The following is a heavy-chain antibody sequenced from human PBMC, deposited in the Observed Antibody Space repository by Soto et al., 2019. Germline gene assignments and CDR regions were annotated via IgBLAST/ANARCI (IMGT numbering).Heavy chain of an antibody. CDR1: GGSINYSY. CDR2: IPYTGSA. V-gene: IGHV4-59*01. J-gene: IGHJ6*02. Sequence: SETLSLTCTVSGGSINYSYWTWIRQPPGKGLEWIGYIPYTGSANYNASLKSRLTISVDTSKNQFSLKLSSVTAADTALYYCARVNYGDYYYGMDVWGQGTTVTVSS. D-gene: IGHD4-17*01. CDR3: ARVNYGDYYYGMDV.